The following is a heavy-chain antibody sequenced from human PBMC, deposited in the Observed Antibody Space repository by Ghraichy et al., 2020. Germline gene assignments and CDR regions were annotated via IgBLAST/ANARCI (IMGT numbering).Heavy chain of an antibody. CDR1: GFTFSKYD. Sequence: GGSLRLSCAVSGFTFSKYDMPWVRQAPGKGLEWMADISYDGSNKYYADSVKGRFTISRDNSKNTLYLQMNSLRAEDTAVCYCAKERDSSGYYSFRGDCYGMDVWGQGTTVTVSS. J-gene: IGHJ6*02. CDR3: AKERDSSGYYSFRGDCYGMDV. D-gene: IGHD3-22*01. V-gene: IGHV3-30*18. CDR2: ISYDGSNK.